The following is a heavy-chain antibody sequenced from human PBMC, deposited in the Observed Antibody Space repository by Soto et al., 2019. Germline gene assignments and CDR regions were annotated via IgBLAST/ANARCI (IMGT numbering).Heavy chain of an antibody. D-gene: IGHD3-22*01. CDR1: GGSISSGDYY. V-gene: IGHV4-30-4*01. Sequence: PSETLSLTCTVSGGSISSGDYYWSWIRQPPGKGLEWIGYIYYSGSTYYNPSLKSRVTISVDTSKNQFSLKLSSVTAADTAVYYCARPGSSGYYGYDAFDIWGQGTMVTVSS. CDR3: ARPGSSGYYGYDAFDI. CDR2: IYYSGST. J-gene: IGHJ3*02.